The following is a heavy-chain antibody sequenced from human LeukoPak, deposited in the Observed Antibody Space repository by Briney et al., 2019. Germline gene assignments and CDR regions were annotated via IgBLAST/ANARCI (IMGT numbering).Heavy chain of an antibody. J-gene: IGHJ4*02. Sequence: SVKVSCKASGGTFSSYAISWVRQAPGQGLEWMGGIIPIFGTANYAQKFQGRVTITADESMSTAYMELSSLRPEDTAVYYCARDESIAAAGFDYWGQGTLVTVSS. CDR1: GGTFSSYA. D-gene: IGHD6-13*01. CDR2: IIPIFGTA. V-gene: IGHV1-69*13. CDR3: ARDESIAAAGFDY.